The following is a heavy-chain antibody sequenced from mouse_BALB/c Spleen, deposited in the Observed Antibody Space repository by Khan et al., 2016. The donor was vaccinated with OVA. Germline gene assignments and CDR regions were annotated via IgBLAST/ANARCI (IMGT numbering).Heavy chain of an antibody. J-gene: IGHJ2*01. D-gene: IGHD1-1*01. Sequence: VQLKESGPGLVKPSQSLSLTCTVTGYSITSDYAWNWIRQFPGNKLEWMGYISYSGHTSYNPSLKRRISITRDTSKNQFFLQLNSVTTWATATSYCARSVTITTVLATGFDYWGQGTTLTVSS. V-gene: IGHV3-2*02. CDR1: GYSITSDYA. CDR3: ARSVTITTVLATGFDY. CDR2: ISYSGHT.